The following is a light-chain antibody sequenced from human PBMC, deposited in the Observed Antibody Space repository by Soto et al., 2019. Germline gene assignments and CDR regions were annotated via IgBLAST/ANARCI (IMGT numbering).Light chain of an antibody. CDR2: DNN. Sequence: QSVLTQPPSVSAAPGQKVTISCSGSSSNIGNNYVSWYQQLPGTAPKLLIYDNNKRPSGIPDRFSGSKSGTSATLGITGLQTGDEADYYSGTWDSSLSAGWVFGGATKLTVL. CDR3: GTWDSSLSAGWV. V-gene: IGLV1-51*01. CDR1: SSNIGNNY. J-gene: IGLJ3*02.